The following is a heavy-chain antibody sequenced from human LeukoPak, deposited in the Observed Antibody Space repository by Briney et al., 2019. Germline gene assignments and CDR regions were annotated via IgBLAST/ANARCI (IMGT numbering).Heavy chain of an antibody. D-gene: IGHD2-15*01. Sequence: SETLSLTCTVSGGSINSYHWSWIRQPPGKGLEWIGYIYSSGSTSYNPSLKSRVAISVDTSKNQFSLKLSSVTAADTAVYYCARRISGGSSDYWGQGTLVTVSS. J-gene: IGHJ4*02. CDR2: IYSSGST. CDR3: ARRISGGSSDY. CDR1: GGSINSYH. V-gene: IGHV4-59*08.